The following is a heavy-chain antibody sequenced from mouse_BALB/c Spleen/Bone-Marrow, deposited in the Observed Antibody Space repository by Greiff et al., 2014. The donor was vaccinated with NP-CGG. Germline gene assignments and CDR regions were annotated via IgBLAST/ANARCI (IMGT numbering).Heavy chain of an antibody. V-gene: IGHV1-7*01. D-gene: IGHD2-2*01. J-gene: IGHJ3*01. Sequence: QVQQSGAELAKPGASVKMSCKASGYTFTSYWMHWVKQRPGQGLEWIGYINPSTGYTEYNQKFKDKATLTADKSSSTAYMQLSSLTSEDSAVYYCARSGGGYDGFAYWGQGTLVTVSA. CDR1: GYTFTSYW. CDR2: INPSTGYT. CDR3: ARSGGGYDGFAY.